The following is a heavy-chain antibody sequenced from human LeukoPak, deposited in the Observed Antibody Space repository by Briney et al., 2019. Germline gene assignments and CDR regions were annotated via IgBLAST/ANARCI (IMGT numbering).Heavy chain of an antibody. D-gene: IGHD5-12*01. CDR2: ISSSSSYI. CDR1: GFTFSSYS. CDR3: APGYSGYDDAFDI. J-gene: IGHJ3*02. V-gene: IGHV3-21*01. Sequence: GGSLRLSCAASGFTFSSYSMNWVRQAPGKGLGWVSSISSSSSYIYYADSVKGRFTISRDNAKNSLYLQMNSLRAEDTAVYYCAPGYSGYDDAFDIWGQGTMVTVSS.